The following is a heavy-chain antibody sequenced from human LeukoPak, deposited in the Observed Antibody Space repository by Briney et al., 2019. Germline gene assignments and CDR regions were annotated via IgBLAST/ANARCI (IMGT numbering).Heavy chain of an antibody. J-gene: IGHJ5*02. Sequence: GGSLRLSCAASGFTFSSYSMNWVRQAPGKGLEWGSYISSSSSTIYYADSVKGRFTISRDNAKNSLYLQMNSLRAEDTAVYYCAALRFLEWLSWGQGTLVTVSS. V-gene: IGHV3-48*01. CDR2: ISSSSSTI. CDR1: GFTFSSYS. CDR3: AALRFLEWLS. D-gene: IGHD3-3*01.